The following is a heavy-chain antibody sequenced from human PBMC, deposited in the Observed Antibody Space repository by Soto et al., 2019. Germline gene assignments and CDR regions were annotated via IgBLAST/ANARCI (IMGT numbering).Heavy chain of an antibody. CDR3: AKPVWSSSWFPFDY. CDR2: ISGSGGST. V-gene: IGHV3-23*01. D-gene: IGHD6-13*01. J-gene: IGHJ4*02. Sequence: SLRLSCAASGFTFSSYAMSWVRQAPGKGLEWVSAISGSGGSTYYADSVRGRFTISRDNSKNTLYLQMNSLRAEDTAVYYCAKPVWSSSWFPFDYWGQGTLVTVSS. CDR1: GFTFSSYA.